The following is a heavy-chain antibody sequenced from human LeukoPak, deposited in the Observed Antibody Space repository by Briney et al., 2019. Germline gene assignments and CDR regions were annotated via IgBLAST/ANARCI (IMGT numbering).Heavy chain of an antibody. V-gene: IGHV3-49*04. J-gene: IGHJ4*02. CDR3: TRDQTPYY. Sequence: GGTLRLSCAASGFSFSSHGMSWVRQAPGKGLEWVGFIASETYGGTAEYAASVKGRFTISRDDSKSIAYLQMNSLKTEDTAVHYCTRDQTPYYWGQGTLVTVSS. CDR2: IASETYGGTA. CDR1: GFSFSSHG.